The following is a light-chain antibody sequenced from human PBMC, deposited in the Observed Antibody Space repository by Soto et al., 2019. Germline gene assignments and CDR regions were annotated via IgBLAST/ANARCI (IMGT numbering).Light chain of an antibody. CDR1: QGVSSF. J-gene: IGKJ2*01. CDR2: AAS. CDR3: QQVNSYPVT. Sequence: DIQLTQSPSFLSVSVGDSVTITCRASQGVSSFLAWYQQKPGKAPKLLIYAASTLQSGVSSRFSGSGSGTEFTLTISSLQPEDFATYYCQQVNSYPVTFGQGTKLEIK. V-gene: IGKV1-9*01.